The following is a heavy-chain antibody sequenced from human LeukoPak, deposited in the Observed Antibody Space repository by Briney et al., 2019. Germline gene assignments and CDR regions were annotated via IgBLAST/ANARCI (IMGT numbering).Heavy chain of an antibody. CDR2: INHSGST. D-gene: IGHD5-18*01. CDR3: ARSKGGRGYSYGRYNWFDP. J-gene: IGHJ5*02. V-gene: IGHV4-34*01. Sequence: SETLSLTCAVYGGSFSGYYWSWIRQPPGKGLEWIGEINHSGSTNYNPSLKSRVTISVDTSKNQFSLKLSSVTAADTAVYYCARSKGGRGYSYGRYNWFDPWGQGTLVTVSS. CDR1: GGSFSGYY.